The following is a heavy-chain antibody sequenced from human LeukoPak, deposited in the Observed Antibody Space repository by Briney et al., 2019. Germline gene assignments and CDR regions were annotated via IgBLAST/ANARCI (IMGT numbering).Heavy chain of an antibody. CDR2: IYTSGST. Sequence: SETLSLTCTVSGGSISSYYWSWIRQPAGKGLEWIGRIYTSGSTNYNPSLKSRVTMSVDTSKNQFSLKLSSVTAADTAVYYCARDRAALTTDIVLNYYMDVWGKGATVTVSS. CDR1: GGSISSYY. J-gene: IGHJ6*03. CDR3: ARDRAALTTDIVLNYYMDV. V-gene: IGHV4-4*07. D-gene: IGHD2-8*02.